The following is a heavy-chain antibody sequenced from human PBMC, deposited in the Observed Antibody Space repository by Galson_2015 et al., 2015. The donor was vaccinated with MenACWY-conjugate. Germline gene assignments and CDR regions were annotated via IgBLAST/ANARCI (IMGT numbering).Heavy chain of an antibody. CDR2: IYSSGST. J-gene: IGHJ4*02. CDR1: GGSVSSGSY. CDR3: AREYNQ. D-gene: IGHD1-14*01. V-gene: IGHV4-61*01. Sequence: ETLSLTCTVSGGSVSSGSYWTWIRPPPGKGLEWIGLIYSSGSTKYNPSLKSRVTISLDMSENQVSLKLSSVTAADTAVYYCAREYNQWGQGTLVTVSS.